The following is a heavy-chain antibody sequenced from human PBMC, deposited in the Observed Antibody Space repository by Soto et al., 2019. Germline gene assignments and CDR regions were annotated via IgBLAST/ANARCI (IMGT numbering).Heavy chain of an antibody. J-gene: IGHJ4*02. CDR1: GFTFSNAW. Sequence: GGSLRLSCAASGFTFSNAWMSWVRQAPGKGLEWVGRIKSKTDGGTTDYAAPVKGRFTISRDDSKNTLYLQMNSLKTEDTAVYYCTTVLYDYIWGRQSSPLPPDYWGQGTLVTVSS. D-gene: IGHD3-16*01. CDR3: TTVLYDYIWGRQSSPLPPDY. CDR2: IKSKTDGGTT. V-gene: IGHV3-15*01.